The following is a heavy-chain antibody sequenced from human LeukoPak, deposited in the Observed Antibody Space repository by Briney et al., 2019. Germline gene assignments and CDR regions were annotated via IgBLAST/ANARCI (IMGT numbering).Heavy chain of an antibody. V-gene: IGHV4-59*08. D-gene: IGHD6-25*01. CDR1: GGSIVSYY. J-gene: IGHJ2*01. CDR2: IYYTGST. Sequence: PSETLSLTCTVSGGSIVSYYWSWIRQPPVKGLEWIGYIYYTGSTNYNPSLRSRVTISVDTSKNQFSLKLSSVTAADTAVYYCARYLAAGYFDLWGRGTLVTVSS. CDR3: ARYLAAGYFDL.